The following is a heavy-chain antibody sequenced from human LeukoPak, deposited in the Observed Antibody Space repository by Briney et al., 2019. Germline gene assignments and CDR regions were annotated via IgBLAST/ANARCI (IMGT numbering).Heavy chain of an antibody. V-gene: IGHV4-34*01. CDR2: INHSGST. CDR3: ASDVRGVAFDY. J-gene: IGHJ4*02. CDR1: GGSLSGYY. D-gene: IGHD3-10*01. Sequence: SETLSLTCAVYGGSLSGYYWSWIRQPAGKRLEWIGEINHSGSTNHNPSLKSRVTISVDTSKNQFSLKLSSVTAADTAVYYCASDVRGVAFDYWGQGTLVTVSS.